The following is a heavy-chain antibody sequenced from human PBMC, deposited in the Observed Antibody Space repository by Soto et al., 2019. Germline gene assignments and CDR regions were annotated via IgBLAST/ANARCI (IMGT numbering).Heavy chain of an antibody. D-gene: IGHD6-6*01. CDR3: ARDFPYSSSPFYYYYGMDV. CDR1: GYTFTSYY. V-gene: IGHV1-46*01. CDR2: INPSGGST. J-gene: IGHJ6*02. Sequence: ASVKVSCKASGYTFTSYYMHWVRQAPGQGLEWMGIINPSGGSTSYAQKFQGGVTMTRDTSTSTVYMELSSLRSEDTAVYYCARDFPYSSSPFYYYYGMDVWGQGTTVTVSS.